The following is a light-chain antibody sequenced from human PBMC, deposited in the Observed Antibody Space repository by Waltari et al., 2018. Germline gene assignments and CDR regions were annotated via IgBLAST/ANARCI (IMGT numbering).Light chain of an antibody. CDR1: KSVVISSNNKNS. J-gene: IGKJ2*01. CDR3: QQYYTIPYT. CDR2: WAS. Sequence: DIVMTQSPDSLAVSQGERATITCKHSKSVVISSNNKNSLAWYRQKPGQPPELLIYWASTRDSGVPERFSGSGSGSHFTLTISSLQAEDVAVYYCQQYYTIPYTFGQGTKLEIK. V-gene: IGKV4-1*01.